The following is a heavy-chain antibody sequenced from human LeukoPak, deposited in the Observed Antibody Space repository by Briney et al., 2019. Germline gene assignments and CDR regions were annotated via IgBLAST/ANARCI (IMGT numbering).Heavy chain of an antibody. Sequence: GGSLRLSSAASGFTFSSYSMNWVRQTPGKGLEWVSYIGTSSSIIYYADSVKGRFTISRDNAKDSLYLQMNSLRDEDTAVYYCARHDYAGNSGDYWDQGTLVTVSS. J-gene: IGHJ4*02. CDR2: IGTSSSII. CDR3: ARHDYAGNSGDY. CDR1: GFTFSSYS. D-gene: IGHD4-23*01. V-gene: IGHV3-48*02.